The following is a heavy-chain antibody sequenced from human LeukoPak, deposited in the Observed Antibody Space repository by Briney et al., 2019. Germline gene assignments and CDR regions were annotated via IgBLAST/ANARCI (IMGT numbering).Heavy chain of an antibody. CDR3: ARDRYYDSSGYSYGMDV. D-gene: IGHD3-22*01. J-gene: IGHJ6*02. CDR2: IYTSGST. Sequence: SETLSLTSTVSGGSISSYYWSWIRQPAGKGLEWIGRIYTSGSTNYNPSLKSRVTMSVDTSKNQFSLKLSSVTAADTAVYYCARDRYYDSSGYSYGMDVWGQGTTVTVSS. CDR1: GGSISSYY. V-gene: IGHV4-4*07.